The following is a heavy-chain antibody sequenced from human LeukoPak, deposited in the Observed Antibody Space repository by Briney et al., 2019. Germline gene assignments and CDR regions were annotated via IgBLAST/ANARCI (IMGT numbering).Heavy chain of an antibody. J-gene: IGHJ4*02. V-gene: IGHV5-51*01. Sequence: GESLKISCKGSGYSFTSYWIGWVRQMPGKDLEWMGIFSPGDSDSRYSPSFQGQVTISADKSICTAYLQWSSLKASDTAMYYCARRGDSYGRFDYWGQGILVTVSS. CDR3: ARRGDSYGRFDY. CDR2: FSPGDSDS. CDR1: GYSFTSYW. D-gene: IGHD5-18*01.